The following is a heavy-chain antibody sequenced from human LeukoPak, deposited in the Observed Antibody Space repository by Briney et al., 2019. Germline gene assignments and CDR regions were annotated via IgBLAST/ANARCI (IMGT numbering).Heavy chain of an antibody. CDR2: INPSGGST. D-gene: IGHD6-6*01. J-gene: IGHJ5*02. V-gene: IGHV1-46*01. CDR3: ARETAAPVNWFDP. CDR1: GYTFTSYY. Sequence: GASVKVSCKASGYTFTSYYMHWVRQAPGQGLEWMGIINPSGGSTSYAQKFQGRVTMTRDTSISTAYMELSRLRSDDTAVYYCARETAAPVNWFDPWGQGTLVTVSS.